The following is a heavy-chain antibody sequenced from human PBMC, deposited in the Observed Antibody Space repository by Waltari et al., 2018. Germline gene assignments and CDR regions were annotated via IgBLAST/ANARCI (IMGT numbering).Heavy chain of an antibody. CDR2: ISSIGGTI. V-gene: IGHV3-23*04. J-gene: IGHJ4*02. CDR1: GFTFSNNA. Sequence: EVQVVESGGGLVQPWGSLRLSCAVSGFTFSNNAMSWVRQTPGKGLGLVAVISSIGGTIYYADSVKGRFTIARDNSEKKVYLQMNNLRAEDTAIYYCAKVPGEWSTSYSMDSWGRGTLVSVSS. CDR3: AKVPGEWSTSYSMDS. D-gene: IGHD4-4*01.